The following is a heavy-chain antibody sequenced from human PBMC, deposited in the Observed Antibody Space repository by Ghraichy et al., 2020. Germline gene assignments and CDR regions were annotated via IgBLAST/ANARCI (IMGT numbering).Heavy chain of an antibody. Sequence: GESLNVSCAASGFTFSSYAMHWVRQAPGKGLEWVAVISYDGSNKYYADSVKGRFTISRDNSKNTLYLQMNSLRAEDTAVYYWASSISQLIAARRKYYYYGMDVWGQGTTVTVSS. J-gene: IGHJ6*02. CDR2: ISYDGSNK. CDR1: GFTFSSYA. D-gene: IGHD6-6*01. V-gene: IGHV3-30-3*01. CDR3: ASSISQLIAARRKYYYYGMDV.